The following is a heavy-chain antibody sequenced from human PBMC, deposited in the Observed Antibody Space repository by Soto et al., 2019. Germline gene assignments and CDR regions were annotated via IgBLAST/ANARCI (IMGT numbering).Heavy chain of an antibody. CDR2: ISSSSSTI. CDR1: GFTFSSYS. V-gene: IGHV3-48*02. Sequence: EVQLVESGGGLVQPGGSLRLSCAASGFTFSSYSMNWVRQAPGKGLEWVSSISSSSSTIYYADSVKGRFTISRDIAKSSLYLQMNSLRDEDTSVYYCARDLGAVVVTAGRSTPSDDWGHGTLVTVSS. J-gene: IGHJ1*01. D-gene: IGHD2-21*02. CDR3: ARDLGAVVVTAGRSTPSDD.